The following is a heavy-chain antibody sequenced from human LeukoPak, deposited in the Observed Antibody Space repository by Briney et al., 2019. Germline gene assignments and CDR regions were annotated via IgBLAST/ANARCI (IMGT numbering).Heavy chain of an antibody. Sequence: GESLKISCKGSGYPFSSYWIGWVRQMPGKGLEWMGIIYPGDSDTRYSPSLQGQVSIPVDTSIGTAYVQWSSLKASDTAIYYCARQNDFRLDYWGQGTLVTVSS. CDR3: ARQNDFRLDY. CDR1: GYPFSSYW. J-gene: IGHJ4*02. CDR2: IYPGDSDT. V-gene: IGHV5-51*01. D-gene: IGHD3-3*01.